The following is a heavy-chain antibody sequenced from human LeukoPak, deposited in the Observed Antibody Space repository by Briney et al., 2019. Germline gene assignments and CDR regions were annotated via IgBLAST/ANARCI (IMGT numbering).Heavy chain of an antibody. V-gene: IGHV3-7*04. CDR1: GFTFSSYW. D-gene: IGHD3-22*01. CDR2: IKQDGSEK. Sequence: GGSLRLSCAASGFTFSSYWMSWVRQAPGKGLEWVANIKQDGSEKYYVDSVKGRFTISRDNAKNSLYLQMNSLRAEDTAVYYCARAPMYYYDSSGSFDYWGQGTLVTVSS. J-gene: IGHJ4*02. CDR3: ARAPMYYYDSSGSFDY.